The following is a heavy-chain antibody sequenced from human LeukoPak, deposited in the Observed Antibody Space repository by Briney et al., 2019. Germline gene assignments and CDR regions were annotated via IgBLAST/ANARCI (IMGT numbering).Heavy chain of an antibody. CDR2: IIPIFGTA. CDR1: GGTFSSYA. Sequence: SVKVSCKASGGTFSSYAISWVRQAPGQGLEWMGGIIPIFGTANYAQKFQGRVTITADKSTSTAYMELSSLRSEDTAVYYCARATVGATRGPNDYWGQGTLVTVSS. CDR3: ARATVGATRGPNDY. V-gene: IGHV1-69*06. D-gene: IGHD1-26*01. J-gene: IGHJ4*02.